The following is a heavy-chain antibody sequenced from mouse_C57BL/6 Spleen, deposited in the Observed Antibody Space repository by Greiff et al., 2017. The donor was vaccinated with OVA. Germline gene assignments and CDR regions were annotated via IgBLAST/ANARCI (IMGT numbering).Heavy chain of an antibody. D-gene: IGHD2-1*01. CDR3: ARRVYSGFDY. V-gene: IGHV8-12*01. Sequence: QVTLKESGPGILQSSQTVSLTCSFSGFSLSTSGMGVSWIRQPSGKGLEWLAHIYWDDDKRYNPSLKSRLTISKDTSSNQVFLKITIVDTADTATYYCARRVYSGFDYWGQGTTLTVSS. J-gene: IGHJ2*01. CDR2: IYWDDDK. CDR1: GFSLSTSGMG.